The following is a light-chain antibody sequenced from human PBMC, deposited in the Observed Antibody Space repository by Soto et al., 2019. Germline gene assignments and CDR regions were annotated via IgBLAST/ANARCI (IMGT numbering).Light chain of an antibody. CDR2: GAS. Sequence: EIVMTQAPATLSMSPGERATLSCRASQSVSNNLAWLQQKPGQAPRLLIYGASTRATGIPARFSGSGSGTEFTLTISSLQSEDFAVYYCQQYDNWSAAFGQGTKVDIK. CDR1: QSVSNN. J-gene: IGKJ1*01. V-gene: IGKV3-15*01. CDR3: QQYDNWSAA.